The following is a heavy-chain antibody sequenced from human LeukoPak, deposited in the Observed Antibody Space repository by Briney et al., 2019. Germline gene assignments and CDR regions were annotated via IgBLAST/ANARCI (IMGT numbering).Heavy chain of an antibody. V-gene: IGHV3-23*01. CDR1: GFTFSTCA. Sequence: GGSLRLSCAASGFTFSTCAMSWVRQAPGKGLEWVSTITESGSTFYADSVKGRFTISRDNAKATLLLQMDTLRVADTAIYYCAKEARSGYYYFDYWGQGALVTVSS. J-gene: IGHJ4*02. CDR3: AKEARSGYYYFDY. CDR2: ITESGST. D-gene: IGHD3-22*01.